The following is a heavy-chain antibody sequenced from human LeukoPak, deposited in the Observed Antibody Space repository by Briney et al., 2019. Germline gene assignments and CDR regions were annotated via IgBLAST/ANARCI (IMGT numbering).Heavy chain of an antibody. D-gene: IGHD3-22*01. J-gene: IGHJ6*02. CDR2: ITGSGDST. Sequence: GGSLRLSCAASGFTFSSYAMRWVRQTPGKGLQWVSSITGSGDSTYYADSVKGRCTISRDNSKNTLFLQMNSLRAEDTAVYYCARRNDYDGSGSRHYYGMDVWGQETPVIVSS. V-gene: IGHV3-23*01. CDR1: GFTFSSYA. CDR3: ARRNDYDGSGSRHYYGMDV.